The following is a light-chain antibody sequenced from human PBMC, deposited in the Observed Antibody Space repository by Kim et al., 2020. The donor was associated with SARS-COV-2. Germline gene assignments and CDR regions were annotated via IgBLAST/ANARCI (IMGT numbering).Light chain of an antibody. CDR2: DAS. CDR3: QKYNSYWT. CDR1: QSIKNW. V-gene: IGKV1-5*01. J-gene: IGKJ1*01. Sequence: DIHMTQSPSTLSASIGDRVTITCRASQSIKNWLAWYQQKPGKAPKVLIYDASSLGSGVPSRFSDSGSGSDFTLTISSLQPEDFATYFWQKYNSYWTFGQGTLVDIK.